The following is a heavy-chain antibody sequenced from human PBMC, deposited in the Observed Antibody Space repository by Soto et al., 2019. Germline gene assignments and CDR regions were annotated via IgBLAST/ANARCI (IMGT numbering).Heavy chain of an antibody. V-gene: IGHV4-39*01. CDR1: GGSITTTTYY. Sequence: QVQLQESGPGLVKPSETLSLTCTVSGGSITTTTYYWGWIRQPPGKGLEWIGSIYYSGNTYYNPSLMTRVTISVDTSKSRFSLTLNSVTAADTAVYYCAKVDYLWGSYRFSWFDHWGQGILVTVSS. D-gene: IGHD3-16*02. J-gene: IGHJ5*02. CDR2: IYYSGNT. CDR3: AKVDYLWGSYRFSWFDH.